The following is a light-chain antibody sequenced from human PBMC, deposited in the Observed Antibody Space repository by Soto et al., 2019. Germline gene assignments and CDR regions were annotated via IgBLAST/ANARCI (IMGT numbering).Light chain of an antibody. CDR3: PHYRSSRQLT. J-gene: IGKJ5*01. CDR1: QSVSSSY. CDR2: GAS. Sequence: EIVLTQSPGTLSLSPVERATLSCSASQSVSSSYLAWYQQKPGQAPRLLIYGASSRATGIPDRFSGSGSGTNFTLPISRLEPEHFGLYYWPHYRSSRQLTFGKGIRLE. V-gene: IGKV3-20*01.